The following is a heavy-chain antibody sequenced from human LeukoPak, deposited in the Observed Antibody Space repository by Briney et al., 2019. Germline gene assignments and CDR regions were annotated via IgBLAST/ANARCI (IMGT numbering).Heavy chain of an antibody. CDR1: GFSLSNARMG. V-gene: IGHV2-26*01. Sequence: ESGPVLVKPTETLTLTCTVSGFSLSNARMGVTWIRQPPGKALEWLAHLFSNDEKSFSTPLKSRLTISKDTSKSQVVLTVTNMDPVDTATYYCALMPKYSAGFDPWGQGTLVIVSS. J-gene: IGHJ5*02. CDR3: ALMPKYSAGFDP. CDR2: LFSNDEK. D-gene: IGHD2-21*01.